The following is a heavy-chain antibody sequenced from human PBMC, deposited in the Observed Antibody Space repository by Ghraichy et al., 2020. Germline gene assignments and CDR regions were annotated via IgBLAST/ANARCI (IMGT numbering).Heavy chain of an antibody. CDR1: GGSISSGGYY. D-gene: IGHD3-22*01. CDR2: IYYSGST. Sequence: SETLSLICTVSGGSISSGGYYWSWIRQHPGKGLEWIGYIYYSGSTYYNPSLKSRVTISVDTSKNQFSLKLSSVTAADTAVYYCARDNYYDSSGLDYWGQGTLVTVSS. CDR3: ARDNYYDSSGLDY. J-gene: IGHJ4*02. V-gene: IGHV4-31*03.